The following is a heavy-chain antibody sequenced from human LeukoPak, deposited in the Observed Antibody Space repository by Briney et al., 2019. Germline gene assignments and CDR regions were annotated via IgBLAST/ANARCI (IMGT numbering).Heavy chain of an antibody. CDR2: IKQDGSEK. CDR1: GFTFSSYW. D-gene: IGHD3-3*01. V-gene: IGHV3-7*01. CDR3: AREGSSYDFWSGYLDY. Sequence: GGSLRLSCAASGFTFSSYWMSWVRQAPGKWLEWVANIKQDGSEKYYVDSVKGRFTISRDNAKNSLYLQMNSLRAEDTAVYYCAREGSSYDFWSGYLDYWGEGTLVTVSS. J-gene: IGHJ4*02.